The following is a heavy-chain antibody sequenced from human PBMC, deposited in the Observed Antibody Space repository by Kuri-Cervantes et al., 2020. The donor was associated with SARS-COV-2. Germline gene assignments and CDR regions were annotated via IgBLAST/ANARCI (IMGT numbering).Heavy chain of an antibody. V-gene: IGHV2-5*02. Sequence: SGPTLVKPTQTLTLTCTVSGFSLTNSGEGVGWIRQPPGKALQWLALIYWDDDKRYSPSLKSRLTITRDTSKNQVVLSMANMGPVDTATYYCARTGPYYLFDYWGQGTLVTVSS. CDR3: ARTGPYYLFDY. CDR1: GFSLTNSGEG. CDR2: IYWDDDK. J-gene: IGHJ4*02. D-gene: IGHD3-10*01.